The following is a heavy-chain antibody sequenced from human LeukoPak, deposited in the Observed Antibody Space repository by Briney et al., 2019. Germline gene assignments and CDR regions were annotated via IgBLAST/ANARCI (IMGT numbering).Heavy chain of an antibody. CDR3: ARPYYNILTGYSLSDY. V-gene: IGHV5-51*01. CDR2: IYPGDSYT. CDR1: GYSFTSYW. Sequence: GESLKISCKGSGYSFTSYWIGGVRQMPGKSLERVGIIYPGDSYTNYSPSFPGPVTISADKSLSTAYLQWGSLMAPDTAIYYCARPYYNILTGYSLSDYWGQGTLVTVSS. J-gene: IGHJ4*02. D-gene: IGHD3-9*01.